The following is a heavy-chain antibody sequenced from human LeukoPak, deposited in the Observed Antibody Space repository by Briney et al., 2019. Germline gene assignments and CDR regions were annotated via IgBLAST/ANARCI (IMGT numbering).Heavy chain of an antibody. CDR3: ARGKHYDYVWGSYLQGYFDY. CDR1: GGSISSYY. J-gene: IGHJ4*02. Sequence: PSETLSLTCTVSGGSISSYYWSWIRQPAGKGLEWIGRIYTSGSINYNPSLKSRVTMSVDTSKNQFSLKLSSVTPADTAVYYCARGKHYDYVWGSYLQGYFDYWGQGTLVTVSS. D-gene: IGHD3-16*02. V-gene: IGHV4-4*07. CDR2: IYTSGSI.